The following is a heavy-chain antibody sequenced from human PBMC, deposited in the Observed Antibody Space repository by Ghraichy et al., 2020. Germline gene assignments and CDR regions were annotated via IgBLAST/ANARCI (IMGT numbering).Heavy chain of an antibody. CDR2: ISSSSSYI. D-gene: IGHD6-19*01. CDR3: AREGSGWWFDY. J-gene: IGHJ4*02. CDR1: GFTFSSYS. Sequence: GESLNISCAASGFTFSSYSMNWVRQAPGKGLEWVSSISSSSSYIYYADSVKGRFTISRDNAKNSLYLQMNSLRAEDTAVYYCAREGSGWWFDYWGQGTLVTVSS. V-gene: IGHV3-21*01.